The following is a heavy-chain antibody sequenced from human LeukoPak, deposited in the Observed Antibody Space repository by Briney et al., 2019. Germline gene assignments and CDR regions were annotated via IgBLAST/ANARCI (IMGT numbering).Heavy chain of an antibody. CDR3: AKVSGEDCGGDCYYSDY. CDR1: GFTFSSYA. Sequence: GGSLRLSCAASGFTFSSYAMSWVRQAPGKGLEWVSAISGSGGSTYYADSVKGRFTISRDNSKNTLYLQMNSLRAEDTAVYYCAKVSGEDCGGDCYYSDYWGQGTLVTVSS. D-gene: IGHD2-21*02. V-gene: IGHV3-23*01. CDR2: ISGSGGST. J-gene: IGHJ4*02.